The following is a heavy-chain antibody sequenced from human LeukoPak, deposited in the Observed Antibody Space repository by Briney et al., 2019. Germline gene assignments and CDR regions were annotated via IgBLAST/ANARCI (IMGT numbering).Heavy chain of an antibody. CDR3: AKSYNGYESKPDY. D-gene: IGHD5-12*01. CDR2: ISNSGGRT. CDR1: GFTFSSYA. J-gene: IGHJ4*02. Sequence: PRGSLRLSCAASGFTFSSYAMSWVRQAPGKGLEWVSSISNSGGRTFYTDSVKGRFTISRDNSKSTLYLQMNSLRAKDTAVYYCAKSYNGYESKPDYWGQGTLVTVSS. V-gene: IGHV3-23*01.